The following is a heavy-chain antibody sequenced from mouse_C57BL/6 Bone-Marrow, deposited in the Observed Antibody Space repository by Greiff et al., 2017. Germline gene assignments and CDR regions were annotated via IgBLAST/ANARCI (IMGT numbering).Heavy chain of an antibody. Sequence: VQLQQPGAELVKPGASVKMSCKASGYPFTSYWITWVKQRPGQGLEWIGDLYPGSGSPNYNEKFKSKATLTVDTSSSTAYMQLSSLTSEYSAVVYCARNYYGSSSYAMDYWGQGTSVTVSS. CDR2: LYPGSGSP. CDR1: GYPFTSYW. J-gene: IGHJ4*01. D-gene: IGHD1-1*01. V-gene: IGHV1-55*01. CDR3: ARNYYGSSSYAMDY.